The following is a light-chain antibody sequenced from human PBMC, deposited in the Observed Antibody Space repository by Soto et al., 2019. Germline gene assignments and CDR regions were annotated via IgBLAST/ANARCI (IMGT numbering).Light chain of an antibody. V-gene: IGLV2-14*01. CDR1: SSDFGDDNY. CDR2: GVN. Sequence: QSALTQPASVSGSPGQSITVSCTGSSSDFGDDNYVSWYQQQPGKGPNLLIYGVNSRPSGISNRFSGSKSGNTASLTISGPQVEDEAEYFCGSFTTSRIWVFGGGTKLTVL. CDR3: GSFTTSRIWV. J-gene: IGLJ3*02.